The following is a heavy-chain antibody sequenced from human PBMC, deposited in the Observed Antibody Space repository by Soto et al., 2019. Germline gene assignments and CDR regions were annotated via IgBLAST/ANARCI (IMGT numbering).Heavy chain of an antibody. CDR3: ARDGSPMTTVTFPHY. V-gene: IGHV1-46*01. D-gene: IGHD4-17*01. CDR2: MDPDGGSA. J-gene: IGHJ4*02. Sequence: QAQLVQSGAEVKKPGASVKVSCKASGYTFTNYYVQWVRQAPGQGFEWMGTMDPDGGSAVYSQKFKGRLTMTRDTSTSAVYMELSSLRSDDTAVYFCARDGSPMTTVTFPHYWGQGTLVTVSS. CDR1: GYTFTNYY.